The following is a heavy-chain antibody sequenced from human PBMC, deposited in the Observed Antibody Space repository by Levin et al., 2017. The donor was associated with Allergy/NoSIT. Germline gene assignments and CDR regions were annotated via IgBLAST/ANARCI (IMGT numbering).Heavy chain of an antibody. J-gene: IGHJ6*02. V-gene: IGHV1-2*02. Sequence: ASVKVSCKASGDIFIGYYIHWVRQAPGQGLEWMGWVNCNSGDTKYAQKFQGRVTMTRDTSISTAYMEVSRLTIDDTALYYCASDRTAGITAYGMDAWGRGTTVTVSS. D-gene: IGHD1-20*01. CDR2: VNCNSGDT. CDR1: GDIFIGYY. CDR3: ASDRTAGITAYGMDA.